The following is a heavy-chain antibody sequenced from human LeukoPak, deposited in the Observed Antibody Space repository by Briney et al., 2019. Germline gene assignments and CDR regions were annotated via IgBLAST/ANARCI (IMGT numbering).Heavy chain of an antibody. Sequence: GSLRLSCAASGFTFGSQVMRWVRQPPGKGLEWIGEINHSGSTNYNPSLKSRVTISVDTSKNQFSLKLSSVTAADMAVYYCARDREITMVRGVIKRGWFDPWGQGTLVTVSS. V-gene: IGHV4-34*01. J-gene: IGHJ5*02. CDR3: ARDREITMVRGVIKRGWFDP. CDR1: GFTFGSQV. D-gene: IGHD3-10*01. CDR2: INHSGST.